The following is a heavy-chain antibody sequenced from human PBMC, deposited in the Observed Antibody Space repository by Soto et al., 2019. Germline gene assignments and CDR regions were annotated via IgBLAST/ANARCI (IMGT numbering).Heavy chain of an antibody. J-gene: IGHJ6*02. Sequence: VDSLKISCKGSGYSFTSYWIGWVRQMPGKGLEWMGIIYPGDSDTRYSPSFQGQVTISVDKSISTAYLQWSSLKTSVTAMYYCARQRAGFFEWSNGMDVWGQGTTVTVSS. CDR3: ARQRAGFFEWSNGMDV. CDR2: IYPGDSDT. D-gene: IGHD3-3*01. V-gene: IGHV5-51*01. CDR1: GYSFTSYW.